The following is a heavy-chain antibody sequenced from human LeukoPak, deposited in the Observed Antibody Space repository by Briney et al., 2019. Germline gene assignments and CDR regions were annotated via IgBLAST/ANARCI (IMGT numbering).Heavy chain of an antibody. CDR2: ISGSGGIT. J-gene: IGHJ4*02. CDR1: GFTFSSYA. Sequence: GGSLRLSCAASGFTFSSYAMNWVRQAPGKGLEWVSAISGSGGITYYADSVKGRFTISRDNSKNTLYLQMNSPRAEDTAVYYCAKGSSYYGSGSHFDYWGQGALVTVSS. D-gene: IGHD3-10*01. CDR3: AKGSSYYGSGSHFDY. V-gene: IGHV3-23*01.